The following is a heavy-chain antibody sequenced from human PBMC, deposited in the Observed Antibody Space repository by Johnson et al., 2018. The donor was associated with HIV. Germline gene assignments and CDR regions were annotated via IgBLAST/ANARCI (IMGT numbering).Heavy chain of an antibody. Sequence: VQLVESGGGLVQPGGSLRLSCAAPGFTFSSYWMHWVRQVPGKGLVWVSRINYDGTNTSYADFVKGRFTISRDNAKNTLFLQMNSLRAEDTAVYYCAIVVIRGDAFDLWGQGTTVTVSS. V-gene: IGHV3-74*02. J-gene: IGHJ3*01. CDR1: GFTFSSYW. CDR2: INYDGTNT. CDR3: AIVVIRGDAFDL. D-gene: IGHD3-22*01.